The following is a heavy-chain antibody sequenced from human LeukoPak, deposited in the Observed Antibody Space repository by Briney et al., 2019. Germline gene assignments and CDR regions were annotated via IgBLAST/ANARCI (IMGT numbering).Heavy chain of an antibody. CDR1: GGSISSSTYY. CDR3: ARGRGEGRGISMIRGVRAPSYNWFDP. J-gene: IGHJ5*02. Sequence: SETLSLTCSVSGGSISSSTYYWGWIRQPPGKGLEWIGSIYYSGSTYYNPSLKSRVTISVDTSKNQFSLKLSSVTAVDTAVYYCARGRGEGRGISMIRGVRAPSYNWFDPWGHGTLVTVSS. V-gene: IGHV4-39*07. CDR2: IYYSGST. D-gene: IGHD3-10*01.